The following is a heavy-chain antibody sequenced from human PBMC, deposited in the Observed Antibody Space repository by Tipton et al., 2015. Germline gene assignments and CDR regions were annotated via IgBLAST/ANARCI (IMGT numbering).Heavy chain of an antibody. Sequence: TLSLTCSVSSDSISKYYWSWIRQPPGKGLEWIGYISYSGSTNYNPSLKSRVTISVDTSKNQFSLKLSSVTAADTAVYYCARRSTASGPPGRFDPWGQGTLFTVSS. CDR1: SDSISKYY. D-gene: IGHD5-12*01. J-gene: IGHJ5*02. CDR2: ISYSGST. V-gene: IGHV4-59*01. CDR3: ARRSTASGPPGRFDP.